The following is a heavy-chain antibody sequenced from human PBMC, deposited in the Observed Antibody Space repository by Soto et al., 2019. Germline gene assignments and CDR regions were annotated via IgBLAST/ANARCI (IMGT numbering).Heavy chain of an antibody. CDR3: ARDLTIFGVVSRRYYYYGMDV. V-gene: IGHV1-2*02. Sequence: ASVKVSCKASGYTFTGYCMHWVRQGPGQGLEWMGWVNPNSGGTNYAQKFQGRVTMTRDTSISTAYMELSRLRSDDTAVYYCARDLTIFGVVSRRYYYYGMDVWGQGTTVTVSS. CDR2: VNPNSGGT. D-gene: IGHD3-3*01. J-gene: IGHJ6*02. CDR1: GYTFTGYC.